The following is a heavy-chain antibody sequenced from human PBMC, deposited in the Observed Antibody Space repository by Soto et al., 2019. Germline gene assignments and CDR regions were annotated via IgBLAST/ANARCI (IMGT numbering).Heavy chain of an antibody. CDR2: ISAYNGNT. V-gene: IGHV1-18*04. J-gene: IGHJ6*02. D-gene: IGHD3-10*01. CDR3: ARDLLWFGELLEGMDV. Sequence: EASVKVSCKASGYTFTSYGISWVRQAPGQGLEWMGWISAYNGNTNYAQKLQGRVTMTTDTSTRTAYMELRSLRSDDTAVYYCARDLLWFGELLEGMDVWGQGTTVTVSS. CDR1: GYTFTSYG.